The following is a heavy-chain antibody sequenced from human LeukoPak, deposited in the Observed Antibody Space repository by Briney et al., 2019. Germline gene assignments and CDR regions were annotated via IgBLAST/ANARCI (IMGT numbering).Heavy chain of an antibody. V-gene: IGHV3-15*01. CDR1: GFAFSNAW. D-gene: IGHD1-26*01. CDR3: TASLYSGRYFDY. J-gene: IGHJ4*02. Sequence: GGSLRLSCAASGFAFSNAWMNWVRQTPGKGLEWVGRIKSKTDGSAIDYGAAVKDRFTSSRDDSKSTLYLQMNSLTTEDTAIYHCTASLYSGRYFDYWGQGTLVTVSS. CDR2: IKSKTDGSAI.